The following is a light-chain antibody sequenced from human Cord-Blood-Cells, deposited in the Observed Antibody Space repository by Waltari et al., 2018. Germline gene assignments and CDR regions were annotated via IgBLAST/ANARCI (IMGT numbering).Light chain of an antibody. V-gene: IGLV2-8*01. CDR2: EVS. Sequence: QSALTQPPSASGSPGQSVTISCTGTSSDVGGYNYVSWYQQHPGKAPKLMIYEVSKRPSGVPDRFSGSKSGNTDSLTVSGLQAEDEADYYCSSYAGSNKNVFGTGTKVTVL. CDR3: SSYAGSNKNV. CDR1: SSDVGGYNY. J-gene: IGLJ1*01.